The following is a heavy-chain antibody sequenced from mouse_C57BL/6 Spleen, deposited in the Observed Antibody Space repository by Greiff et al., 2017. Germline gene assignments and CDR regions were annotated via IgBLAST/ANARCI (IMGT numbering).Heavy chain of an antibody. D-gene: IGHD1-1*01. Sequence: DVKLQESGGGLVQPGGSLKLSCAASGIDFSRYWMSWVRRAPGKGLEWIGEINPDSSTINYAPSLKDKFIISRDNAKNTLYLQMSKVRSEDTALYYCARKGAYGSYAMDYWGQGTSVTVSS. CDR2: INPDSSTI. V-gene: IGHV4-1*01. J-gene: IGHJ4*01. CDR1: GIDFSRYW. CDR3: ARKGAYGSYAMDY.